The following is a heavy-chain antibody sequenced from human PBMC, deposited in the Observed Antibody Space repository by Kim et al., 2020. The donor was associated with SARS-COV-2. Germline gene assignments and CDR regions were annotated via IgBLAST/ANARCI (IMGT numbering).Heavy chain of an antibody. V-gene: IGHV4-39*01. Sequence: ETLSLTCTVSGGSISSSSYYWGWIRQPPGKGLEWIGSIYYSGSTYYNPSLKSRVTISVDTSKNQFSLKLSSVTAADTAVYYCARAVDGAAATYYFDYWGQGTLVTVSS. CDR1: GGSISSSSYY. J-gene: IGHJ4*02. CDR3: ARAVDGAAATYYFDY. CDR2: IYYSGST. D-gene: IGHD2-15*01.